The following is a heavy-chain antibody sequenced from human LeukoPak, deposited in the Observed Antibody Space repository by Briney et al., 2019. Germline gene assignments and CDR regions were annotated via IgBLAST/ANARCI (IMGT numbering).Heavy chain of an antibody. CDR1: GGSISSYY. D-gene: IGHD3-10*01. J-gene: IGHJ5*02. Sequence: PETLSLTCTVSGGSISSYYWSWIRQPPGKGLEWIGYIYYSGSTNYNPSLKSRVTISVDTSKNQFSLKLSSVTAADTAVYYCARQGYEVLWFGESNWFDPWGQGTLVTVSS. V-gene: IGHV4-59*08. CDR3: ARQGYEVLWFGESNWFDP. CDR2: IYYSGST.